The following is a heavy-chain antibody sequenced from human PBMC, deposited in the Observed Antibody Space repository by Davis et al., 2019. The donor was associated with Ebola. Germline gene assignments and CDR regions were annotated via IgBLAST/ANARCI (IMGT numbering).Heavy chain of an antibody. CDR3: ARGGGWLRSLSNWFDP. V-gene: IGHV1-18*01. J-gene: IGHJ5*02. CDR2: INPSGGST. D-gene: IGHD5-12*01. CDR1: GGTFSSYA. Sequence: ASVKVSCKASGGTFSSYAISWVRQAPGQGLEWMGIINPSGGSTNYAQKLQGRVTMTTDTSTSTAYMELRSLRSDDTAVYYCARGGGWLRSLSNWFDPWGQGTLVTVSS.